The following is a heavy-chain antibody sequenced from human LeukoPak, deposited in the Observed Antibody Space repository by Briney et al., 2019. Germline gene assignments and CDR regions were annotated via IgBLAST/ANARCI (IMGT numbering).Heavy chain of an antibody. D-gene: IGHD2-2*01. CDR2: TYYSGST. CDR3: AREVVVVPAASYYYYGMDV. J-gene: IGHJ6*02. V-gene: IGHV4-31*03. Sequence: SETLSLTCTVSGGSISSGGYYWSWIGQHPGKGLEWIGYTYYSGSTYYNQSLKSRVTISVDTSKNQFSLKLSSVTAADTAVYYCAREVVVVPAASYYYYGMDVWGQGTTVTVSS. CDR1: GGSISSGGYY.